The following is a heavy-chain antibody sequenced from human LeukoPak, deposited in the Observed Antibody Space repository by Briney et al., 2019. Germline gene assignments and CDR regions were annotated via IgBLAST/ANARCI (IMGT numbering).Heavy chain of an antibody. CDR1: GFTFDNYG. CDR2: INWNSGVT. D-gene: IGHD4-17*01. CDR3: ARGDGPTVTADYFQN. V-gene: IGHV3-20*04. Sequence: GGSLRLSCAASGFTFDNYGMSWVRQVPGRGLEWICGINWNSGVTGYADSVKGQFNISRDNAKNSLFLQMNSLRDEDTAFYYCARGDGPTVTADYFQNWGQGTLVTVS. J-gene: IGHJ1*01.